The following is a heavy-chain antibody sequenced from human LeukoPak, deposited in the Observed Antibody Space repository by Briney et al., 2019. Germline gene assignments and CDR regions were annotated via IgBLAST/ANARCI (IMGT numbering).Heavy chain of an antibody. V-gene: IGHV4-59*08. D-gene: IGHD1-26*01. J-gene: IGHJ3*02. CDR2: IYYSGST. CDR1: GGSISSYY. CDR3: ARHESGSYRDDAFDI. Sequence: SETLSLTCTVSGGSISSYYWSWIRQPPEKGLEWIGYIYYSGSTNYNPSLKSRVTISVDTSKNQFSLKLSSVTAADTAVYYCARHESGSYRDDAFDIWGQGTMVTVSS.